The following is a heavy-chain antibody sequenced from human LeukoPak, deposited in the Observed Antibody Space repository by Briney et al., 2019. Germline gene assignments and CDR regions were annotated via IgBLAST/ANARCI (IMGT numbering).Heavy chain of an antibody. J-gene: IGHJ4*02. V-gene: IGHV1-3*01. CDR3: ARTNYYYDSSGYYGDLYYFDY. Sequence: ASVKVSCKASGYTFTSYGISWVRQAPGQGLEWMGWINAGNGNTKYSQKFQGRVTITRDTSASTAYMELSSLRSEDTAVYYCARTNYYYDSSGYYGDLYYFDYWGQGTLVTVSS. CDR1: GYTFTSYG. D-gene: IGHD3-22*01. CDR2: INAGNGNT.